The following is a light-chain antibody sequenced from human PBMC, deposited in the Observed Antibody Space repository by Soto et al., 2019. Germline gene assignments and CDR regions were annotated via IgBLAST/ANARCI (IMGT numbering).Light chain of an antibody. J-gene: IGKJ1*01. Sequence: EVLMTQSPATLSVSPGERVILSCRASQRISNDLAWYQQKAGQAPRLLIYDASTRATGIPARFSGSGSGTEFTLTISSLQSEDFAVYFCQQYNNWPPWTFCQGTKVEIK. CDR2: DAS. CDR1: QRISND. V-gene: IGKV3-15*01. CDR3: QQYNNWPPWT.